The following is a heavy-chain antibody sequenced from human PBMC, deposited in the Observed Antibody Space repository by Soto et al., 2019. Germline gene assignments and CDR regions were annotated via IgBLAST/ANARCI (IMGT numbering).Heavy chain of an antibody. V-gene: IGHV1-18*01. CDR2: ISAYNTNT. Sequence: QVQLVQSGAEVKKPGASVKVSFKTSGYTFTSYHISWVRQAPGQGLEWMGWISAYNTNTNYAQKFQGRVTMTTDTLTSTAYMELRSLRSDDTAVYYCARDTPPTDYWGQGTLVNVYS. CDR3: ARDTPPTDY. J-gene: IGHJ4*02. CDR1: GYTFTSYH.